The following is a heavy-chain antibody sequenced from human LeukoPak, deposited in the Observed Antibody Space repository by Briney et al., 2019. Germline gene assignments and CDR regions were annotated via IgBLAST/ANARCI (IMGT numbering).Heavy chain of an antibody. CDR3: TKEFCGSRAAYAGGSYYDF. CDR1: GFTFSKDD. Sequence: GGSLRLSCAASGFTFSKDDFHWVRQAPGKGLESVAAIGVTGDTYYADSVKGRFTISREDAANSLYLQMRSLGAGDTALYYCTKEFCGSRAAYAGGSYYDFWGRGALVTVSS. CDR2: IGVTGDT. D-gene: IGHD2-15*01. J-gene: IGHJ2*01. V-gene: IGHV3-13*01.